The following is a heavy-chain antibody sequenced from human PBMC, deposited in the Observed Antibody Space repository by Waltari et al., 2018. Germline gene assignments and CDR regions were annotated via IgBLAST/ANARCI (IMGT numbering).Heavy chain of an antibody. J-gene: IGHJ4*02. V-gene: IGHV4-39*07. CDR1: GGSISSSSYY. Sequence: QLQLQESGTGLVKPSETLSLTCTVSGGSISSSSYYWGWIRQPPGKGLEWIGSIYYSGSTYYNPSLKSRVTISVDTSKNQFSLKLSSVTAADTAVYYCARAGGGKGYFDYWGQGTLVTVSS. CDR2: IYYSGST. D-gene: IGHD2-15*01. CDR3: ARAGGGKGYFDY.